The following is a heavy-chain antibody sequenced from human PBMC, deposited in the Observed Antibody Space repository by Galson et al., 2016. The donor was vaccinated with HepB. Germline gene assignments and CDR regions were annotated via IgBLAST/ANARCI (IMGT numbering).Heavy chain of an antibody. CDR1: GYRFPTYG. CDR2: ISANSGNT. CDR3: ATGGSRGFSDAFGF. Sequence: SVKVSCKASGYRFPTYGISWVRQAPGQGLEWLGWISANSGNTIYAQKFQDRVTMTRDTSASTVYMDLRSLRSDDTAVYYCATGGSRGFSDAFGFWGQGTLVTVSS. D-gene: IGHD3-16*01. J-gene: IGHJ4*02. V-gene: IGHV1-18*04.